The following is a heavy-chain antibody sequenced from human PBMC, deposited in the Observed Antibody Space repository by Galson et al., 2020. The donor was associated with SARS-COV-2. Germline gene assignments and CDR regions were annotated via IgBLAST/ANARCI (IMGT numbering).Heavy chain of an antibody. D-gene: IGHD6-6*01. J-gene: IGHJ4*02. CDR1: GLTFNNHA. Sequence: GGSLRLSCAASGLTFNNHAMTWVRQAPGKGLEWVSSIDGSGDNTHYADSVKGRFTISRDNSKNTLYLQMNSLRAEDTAVYFCTIWQAVHFDCWGQGTLVTVPS. V-gene: IGHV3-23*01. CDR3: TIWQAVHFDC. CDR2: IDGSGDNT.